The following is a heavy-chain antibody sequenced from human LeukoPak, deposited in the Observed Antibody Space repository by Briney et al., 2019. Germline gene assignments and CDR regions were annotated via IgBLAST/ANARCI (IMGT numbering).Heavy chain of an antibody. D-gene: IGHD6-19*01. J-gene: IGHJ5*01. CDR3: AKPISGGLAVTADWFHP. CDR2: INANSGAT. CDR1: GFAFSVYA. V-gene: IGHV3-23*01. Sequence: GGSLRLSCAASGFAFSVYAMSWLRQPPGKGLEWVSTINANSGATSYAASVRGRFSISRDNSKNTLHLQLNTLRADDTATYFCAKPISGGLAVTADWFHPWGQGTLVVVSS.